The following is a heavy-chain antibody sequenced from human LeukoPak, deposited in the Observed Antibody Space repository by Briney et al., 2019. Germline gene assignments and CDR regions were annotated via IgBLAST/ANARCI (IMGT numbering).Heavy chain of an antibody. CDR1: GYSFTSYW. D-gene: IGHD2-2*01. J-gene: IGHJ5*02. Sequence: GESLKISCKGSGYSFTSYWIGWVRQMPGKGLEWMGIIYPGDSDTRYSPSFQGQVTISADKSISTAYLQRSSLKASDTAMYYCARGGYCSSTSCYSRGWFDPWGQGTLVTVSS. CDR2: IYPGDSDT. CDR3: ARGGYCSSTSCYSRGWFDP. V-gene: IGHV5-51*01.